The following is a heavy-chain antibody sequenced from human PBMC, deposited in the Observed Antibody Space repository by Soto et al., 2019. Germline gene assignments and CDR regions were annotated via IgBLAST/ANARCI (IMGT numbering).Heavy chain of an antibody. CDR3: AKGPLQEVDYYNYYMDV. V-gene: IGHV3-23*01. CDR1: GFNFNNYA. Sequence: VQLLESGGGLVQPGGSLRLSCAASGFNFNNYAMSWVRQTPAKGLEWVSAISGSGGSTYFADAVKGHFTISRDNSHNTVYLQMTRLRAEDTAVYYCAKGPLQEVDYYNYYMDVWGPGTAVTVSS. J-gene: IGHJ6*02. CDR2: ISGSGGST.